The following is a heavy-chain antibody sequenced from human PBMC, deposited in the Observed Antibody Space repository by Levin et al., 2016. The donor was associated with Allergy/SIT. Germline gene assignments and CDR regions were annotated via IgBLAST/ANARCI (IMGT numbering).Heavy chain of an antibody. Sequence: SETLSLTCTVSGGSISSSNWWSWVRQPPGKGLEWIGEMYHSGNTNYNPSLKSRVTISVDKSKNQLSLRLSSVTAADTAVYYCARYPDVSGARGAFDIWGQGTMVIVSS. CDR1: GGSISSSNW. V-gene: IGHV4-4*02. D-gene: IGHD3-10*01. CDR3: ARYPDVSGARGAFDI. J-gene: IGHJ3*02. CDR2: MYHSGNT.